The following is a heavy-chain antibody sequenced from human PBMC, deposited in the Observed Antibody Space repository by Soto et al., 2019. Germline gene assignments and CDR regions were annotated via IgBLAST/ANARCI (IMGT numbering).Heavy chain of an antibody. CDR2: IGTAGDT. V-gene: IGHV3-13*01. Sequence: EVQLVESGGGLVQPGGSLRLSCAASGFTFSSYDMHWVRQATGKGLEWVSAIGTAGDTYYPVSVKGRFTISRENAKNALYLQMNSLRAGDTAVYYCAREKSIAVAGTGFDYWGQGTLVTVS. J-gene: IGHJ4*02. CDR3: AREKSIAVAGTGFDY. CDR1: GFTFSSYD. D-gene: IGHD6-19*01.